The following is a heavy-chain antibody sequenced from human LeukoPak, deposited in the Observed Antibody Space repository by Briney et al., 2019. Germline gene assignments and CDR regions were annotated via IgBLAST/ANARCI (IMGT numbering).Heavy chain of an antibody. Sequence: SVKVSCKASGGTFSTYAISWVRQAPGQGLEWMGRIIPVLGVVNYAQKFQGRVTISADKSTSTAYMELSSLRSEDTAVYYCARPGIRVTGTAYYYGMDVWGQGTTVTVSS. CDR2: IIPVLGVV. CDR1: GGTFSTYA. CDR3: ARPGIRVTGTAYYYGMDV. D-gene: IGHD1-7*01. J-gene: IGHJ6*02. V-gene: IGHV1-69*04.